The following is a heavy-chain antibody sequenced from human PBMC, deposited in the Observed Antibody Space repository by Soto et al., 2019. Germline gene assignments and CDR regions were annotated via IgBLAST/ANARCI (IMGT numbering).Heavy chain of an antibody. CDR1: GFTFSSYG. J-gene: IGHJ4*02. CDR3: AKDHANHVLLWFGEFLNYFDY. V-gene: IGHV3-30*18. D-gene: IGHD3-10*01. Sequence: GGSLRLSCAASGFTFSSYGMHWVRQAPGKGLEWVAVISYDGSNKYYADSVKGRFTISRDNSKNTLYLQMNSLRAEDTAVYYCAKDHANHVLLWFGEFLNYFDYWGQGTLVTVSS. CDR2: ISYDGSNK.